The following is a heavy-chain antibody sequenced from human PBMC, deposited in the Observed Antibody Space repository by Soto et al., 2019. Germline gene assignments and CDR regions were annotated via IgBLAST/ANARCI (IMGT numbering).Heavy chain of an antibody. Sequence: SQTLSLTCVGSGDTVSSNSVAWNWVRQSPSRGLEWLGRTYYRSRWYSDYAVSVRSRIDINADTSKNQVYLQLHSVTPEDTAVYYCARSEDDSDYYYYGMDVWGQGTTVTVSS. CDR1: GDTVSSNSVA. CDR2: TYYRSRWYS. D-gene: IGHD3-16*01. J-gene: IGHJ6*02. CDR3: ARSEDDSDYYYYGMDV. V-gene: IGHV6-1*01.